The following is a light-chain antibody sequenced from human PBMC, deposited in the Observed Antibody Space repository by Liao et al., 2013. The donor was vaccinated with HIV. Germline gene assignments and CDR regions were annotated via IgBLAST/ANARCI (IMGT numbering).Light chain of an antibody. CDR1: KLGDKY. V-gene: IGLV3-25*03. CDR2: KDS. Sequence: SYDLTQPPSVSVSPGQTASITCSGDKLGDKYACWYQQKPGQAPVLVIYKDSERPSGIPERFSGSSSGTTVTLTISGVQAEDEADYYCQSADSSGTVVFGGGTKLTVL. CDR3: QSADSSGTVV. J-gene: IGLJ2*01.